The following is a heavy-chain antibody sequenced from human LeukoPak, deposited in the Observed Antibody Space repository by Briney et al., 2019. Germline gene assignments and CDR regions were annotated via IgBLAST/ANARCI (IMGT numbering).Heavy chain of an antibody. CDR1: GFTFDDYA. CDR3: AKDTGVAIVGYFDWFDY. D-gene: IGHD3-9*01. Sequence: GRSLRLSCAASGFTFDDYAMHWVRQAPGKGLEWVSGISWNSGSIGYADSVKGRFTISRDNAKNSLYLQMNSLRAEDTALYYCAKDTGVAIVGYFDWFDYWGQGTLVTVSS. CDR2: ISWNSGSI. J-gene: IGHJ4*02. V-gene: IGHV3-9*01.